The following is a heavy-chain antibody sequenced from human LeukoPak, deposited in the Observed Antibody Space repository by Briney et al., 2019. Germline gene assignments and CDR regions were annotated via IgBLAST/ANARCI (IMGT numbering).Heavy chain of an antibody. D-gene: IGHD4-17*01. J-gene: IGHJ1*01. CDR2: INLNSGGT. V-gene: IGHV1-2*02. CDR3: AGSTVTRLAEYFQH. Sequence: ASVKVSCKAPGYTFTGYYMHWVRQAPGQGLEWVGWINLNSGGTNYAQKFQGRVTMTRDASISTAYMELSSLRSEDTAVYYCAGSTVTRLAEYFQHWGQGTLVTVSS. CDR1: GYTFTGYY.